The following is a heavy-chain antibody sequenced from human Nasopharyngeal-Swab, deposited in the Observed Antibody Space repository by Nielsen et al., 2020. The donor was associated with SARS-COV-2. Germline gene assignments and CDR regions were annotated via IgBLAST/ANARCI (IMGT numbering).Heavy chain of an antibody. V-gene: IGHV3-9*01. D-gene: IGHD3-22*01. CDR1: GFTFDDYA. CDR2: ISWNSGSI. CDR3: AKDPFGYDSSGFASY. J-gene: IGHJ4*02. Sequence: SLKISCAASGFTFDDYAMHWVRQAQGKGLEWVSGISWNSGSIGYADSVKGRFTISRDNAKNSLYLQMNSLRAEDTALYYCAKDPFGYDSSGFASYWGQGTLVTVSS.